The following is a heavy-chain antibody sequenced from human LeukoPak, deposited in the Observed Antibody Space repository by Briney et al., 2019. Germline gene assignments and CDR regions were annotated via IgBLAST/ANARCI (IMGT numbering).Heavy chain of an antibody. CDR1: GFTFSSYW. CDR3: ARVGYITSGYYYGMDV. J-gene: IGHJ6*02. V-gene: IGHV3-74*01. Sequence: PGGSLRPSCAASGFTFSSYWMHWVRQAPGKGLVWVSRIYSDGSGTNYADSVKGRFTISRDNAKNTLYLQMNSLRAEDTAVYYCARVGYITSGYYYGMDVRGQGTTVTVSS. D-gene: IGHD1-1*01. CDR2: IYSDGSGT.